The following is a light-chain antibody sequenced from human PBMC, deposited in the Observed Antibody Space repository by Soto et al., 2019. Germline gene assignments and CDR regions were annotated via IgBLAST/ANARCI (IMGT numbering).Light chain of an antibody. CDR2: EVS. J-gene: IGLJ2*01. Sequence: QSVLTQPPSVSGSPGQSVTISCTGTSNDVGTYNRVSWYQQPPGTAPKLMIYEVSNRPSGVPDRFSGSRSGNTASLTISGLQAEDEADYYCSSYIGSSVVFGGGTKLTVL. V-gene: IGLV2-18*02. CDR1: SNDVGTYNR. CDR3: SSYIGSSVV.